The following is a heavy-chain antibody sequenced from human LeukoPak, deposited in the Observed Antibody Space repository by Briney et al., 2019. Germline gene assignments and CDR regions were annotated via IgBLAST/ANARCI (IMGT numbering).Heavy chain of an antibody. J-gene: IGHJ4*02. CDR2: ISGSGGST. D-gene: IGHD3-3*01. V-gene: IGHV3-23*01. CDR1: GFTFSSYA. Sequence: PGGSLRLSCAASGFTFSSYAMSWVRQAPGKGLEWVSAISGSGGSTYYADSVKGRFTISRDNSKNTLYLQMNSLRAEDTAVYYCARGGGLRFLEWLFDYWGQGTLVTVSS. CDR3: ARGGGLRFLEWLFDY.